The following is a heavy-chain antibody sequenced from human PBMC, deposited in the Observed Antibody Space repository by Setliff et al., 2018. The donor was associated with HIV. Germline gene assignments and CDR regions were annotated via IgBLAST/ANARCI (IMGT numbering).Heavy chain of an antibody. V-gene: IGHV4-39*01. CDR1: GDSITNSMHY. CDR3: ARHRQISDWFDP. J-gene: IGHJ5*02. Sequence: LSLTCTVSGDSITNSMHYWSWIRQPPGKGLEFIGSIHYNDGKTYYNAALRSRVTISADTSKNQFSLKLNSVTAADTAVYYCARHRQISDWFDPWGQGILVTVSS. D-gene: IGHD3-10*01. CDR2: IHYNDGKT.